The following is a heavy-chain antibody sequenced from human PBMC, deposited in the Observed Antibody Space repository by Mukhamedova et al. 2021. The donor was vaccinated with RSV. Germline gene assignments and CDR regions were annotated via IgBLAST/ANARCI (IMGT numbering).Heavy chain of an antibody. CDR3: ARARGPTPYYYYMDV. J-gene: IGHJ6*03. V-gene: IGHV3-53*01. CDR2: IYSGGST. Sequence: VRQAPGKGLEWVSVIYSGGSTYYVDSVKGRFTISRDNSKNTLYLQMNSLRAEDTAVYYCARARGPTPYYYYMDVWGKGTTVTVP.